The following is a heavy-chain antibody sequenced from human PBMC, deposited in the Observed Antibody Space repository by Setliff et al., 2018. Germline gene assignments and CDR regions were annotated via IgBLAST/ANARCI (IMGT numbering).Heavy chain of an antibody. CDR2: INHTGAT. D-gene: IGHD6-6*01. Sequence: SETLSLTCAASGGSFTYYYWTWLRQSPGKGLEWIGEINHTGATNYSPSLKSRVTISIDTSNYQFSLKVNSVTAADTAVYYCARGRNVAARLLDSWGQGARVTVSS. V-gene: IGHV4-34*01. J-gene: IGHJ4*02. CDR1: GGSFTYYY. CDR3: ARGRNVAARLLDS.